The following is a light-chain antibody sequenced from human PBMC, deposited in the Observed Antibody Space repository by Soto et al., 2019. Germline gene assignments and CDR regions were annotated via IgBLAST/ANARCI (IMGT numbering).Light chain of an antibody. CDR2: EVS. CDR1: TSDIGTYNY. J-gene: IGLJ3*02. CDR3: SSYTSSATLV. V-gene: IGLV2-14*01. Sequence: QLVLTQPASVSGSPGQSITISCSGATSDIGTYNYVSWYQHHPGKVPKVIIYEVSNRPSGVSNRFSGSKSGNTASLTISGLQAEDEADYYCSSYTSSATLVFGGGTKVTVL.